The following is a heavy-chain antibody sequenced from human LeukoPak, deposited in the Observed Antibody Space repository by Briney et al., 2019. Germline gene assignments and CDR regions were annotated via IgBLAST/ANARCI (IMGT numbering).Heavy chain of an antibody. J-gene: IGHJ3*02. CDR1: GYTITSYG. Sequence: ASVKVSCTASGYTITSYGISWVRQAPGQGLEWMGWISAYDGNTNYAQKLQGRVTMTTDTSTSTAYMELRSLRSDDTAVYYCARDTVAAHSAFDIWGQGTMVTVSS. CDR3: ARDTVAAHSAFDI. CDR2: ISAYDGNT. V-gene: IGHV1-18*01. D-gene: IGHD6-6*01.